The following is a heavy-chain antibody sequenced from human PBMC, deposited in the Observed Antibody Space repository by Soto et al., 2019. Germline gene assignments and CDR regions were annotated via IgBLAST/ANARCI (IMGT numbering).Heavy chain of an antibody. CDR1: GFTFSSYA. D-gene: IGHD3-3*01. CDR3: AKSMTRITIFGVVIQDDYFDY. CDR2: ISGSGGST. V-gene: IGHV3-23*01. Sequence: GGSLRLSCAASGFTFSSYAMSWVRQAPGKGLEWVSAISGSGGSTYYADSVKGRFTISRDNSKNTLYLQMNSLRAEDTAVYYCAKSMTRITIFGVVIQDDYFDYWGQGTLVTVSS. J-gene: IGHJ4*02.